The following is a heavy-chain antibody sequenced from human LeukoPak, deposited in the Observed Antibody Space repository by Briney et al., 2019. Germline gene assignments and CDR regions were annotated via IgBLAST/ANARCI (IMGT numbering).Heavy chain of an antibody. CDR1: GFTFSDHY. Sequence: GGSLRLSCAASGFTFSDHYTDWVRQAPGKGLEWVGRTRNKANSYTTEYAASVKGRFTISRDDSKNSLYLQMNSLKTEDTAVYYCARVSPGDAFGIWGQGTMVTVSS. J-gene: IGHJ3*02. V-gene: IGHV3-72*01. D-gene: IGHD1-1*01. CDR3: ARVSPGDAFGI. CDR2: TRNKANSYTT.